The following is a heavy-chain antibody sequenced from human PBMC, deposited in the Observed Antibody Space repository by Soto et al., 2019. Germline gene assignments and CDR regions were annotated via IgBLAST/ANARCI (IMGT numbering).Heavy chain of an antibody. CDR1: GFTLSNYA. CDR2: ISGSGGST. Sequence: GGSLRLSCAASGFTLSNYAMSWVRQAPGKGLEWVSVISGSGGSTYYADSVKGRFTISRDNSKNTLYLQMNSLRAEDTAVYYCARVPKYYYDSSGYFDYWGQGTLVTVSS. J-gene: IGHJ4*02. D-gene: IGHD3-22*01. CDR3: ARVPKYYYDSSGYFDY. V-gene: IGHV3-23*01.